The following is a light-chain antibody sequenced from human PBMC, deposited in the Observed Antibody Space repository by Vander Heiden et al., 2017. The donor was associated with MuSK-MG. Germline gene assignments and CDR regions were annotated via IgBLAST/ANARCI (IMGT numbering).Light chain of an antibody. J-gene: IGKJ4*01. CDR2: TAN. V-gene: IGKV1-9*01. CDR3: QQVHTFPPT. CDR1: QGVGTY. Sequence: DIQLTQSPSFLSASVGDRVIITCRASQGVGTYVAWYQQKPGNAPRLLIYTANNLQSGVPSRFSGSGSGTEFTLTISSLQAEDFATYYCQQVHTFPPTFGGGTKVEI.